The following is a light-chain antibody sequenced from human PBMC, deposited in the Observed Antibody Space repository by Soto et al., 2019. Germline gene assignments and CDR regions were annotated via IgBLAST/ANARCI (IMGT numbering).Light chain of an antibody. CDR3: HQRYSWPHT. Sequence: EIVLTQSPATLSLSPGERATLSCRASQSVSVYLGWYQEKPGQPPRLLISEASKRATGIPARFSGSGSGTDCTLTISSLEPEDSEVYFGHQRYSWPHTFGQGTKLEI. V-gene: IGKV3-11*01. CDR1: QSVSVY. J-gene: IGKJ2*01. CDR2: EAS.